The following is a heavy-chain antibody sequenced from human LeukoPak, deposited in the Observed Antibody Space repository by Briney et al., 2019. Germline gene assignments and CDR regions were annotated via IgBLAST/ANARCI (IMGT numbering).Heavy chain of an antibody. V-gene: IGHV3-7*01. J-gene: IGHJ4*02. CDR2: INQDGSET. Sequence: GGSLRLSCEASGFTFRSYWMSWVRQAPGKGLEWVANINQDGSETYYVDSVKGRFTISRDNSKNTLYLQMNSLRVEDTAVYYCARDNPSVGFDYWGQGTLVTVSS. CDR1: GFTFRSYW. CDR3: ARDNPSVGFDY.